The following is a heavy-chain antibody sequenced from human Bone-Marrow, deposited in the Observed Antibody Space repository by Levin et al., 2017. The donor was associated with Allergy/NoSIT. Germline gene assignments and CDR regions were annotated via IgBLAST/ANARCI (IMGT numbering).Heavy chain of an antibody. CDR3: ATDQKGTSTIGVAHN. CDR1: GFTFSNYA. J-gene: IGHJ4*02. V-gene: IGHV3-23*01. Sequence: GGSLRLSCAASGFTFSNYAMGWVRQAPGKGLEWVSAIAKSGDNTQYADSVKGRFTISRDNSNNTLYLQMDSLRAEDTATYYCATDQKGTSTIGVAHNWGQGTLVTVSS. CDR2: IAKSGDNT. D-gene: IGHD3-3*01.